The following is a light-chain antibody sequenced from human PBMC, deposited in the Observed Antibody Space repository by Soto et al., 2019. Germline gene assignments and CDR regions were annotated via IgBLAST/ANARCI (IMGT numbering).Light chain of an antibody. CDR1: SSDVGGYDY. CDR3: CSYAGSFPYD. J-gene: IGLJ1*01. Sequence: QSALTQPRSVSGSPGQSVTISCTGTSSDVGGYDYVSWYQQHPGKAPKLMIYDVSKRPSGVPDRFSGSKSGNAASLTISGLHAEDEAHYYCCSYAGSFPYDVGTGTKLTVL. V-gene: IGLV2-11*01. CDR2: DVS.